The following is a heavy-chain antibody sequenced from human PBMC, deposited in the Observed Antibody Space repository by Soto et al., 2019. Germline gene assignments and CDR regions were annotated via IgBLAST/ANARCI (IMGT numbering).Heavy chain of an antibody. J-gene: IGHJ4*02. V-gene: IGHV4-31*03. Sequence: QVQLQESGPGLVKPSQTLSLTCTVSGGSISSGEDYWSWIRQLPGKGLEWIGNIYYSGSNYYNPSLKSRVTISVDTSKNQFSLNLSSVTAADTAIYYCARDRYGVPRGDYFDSWGQGILVTVSS. CDR1: GGSISSGEDY. D-gene: IGHD4-17*01. CDR3: ARDRYGVPRGDYFDS. CDR2: IYYSGSN.